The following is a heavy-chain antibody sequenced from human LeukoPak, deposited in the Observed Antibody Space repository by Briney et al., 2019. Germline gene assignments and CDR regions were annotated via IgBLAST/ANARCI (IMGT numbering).Heavy chain of an antibody. CDR2: ISDTGDTT. CDR1: GFTFNTYT. CDR3: AKDCFRWAFDY. V-gene: IGHV3-23*01. D-gene: IGHD1-26*01. Sequence: GGSLRLSCAASGFTFNTYTMSWVRQAPGKGLEWASVISDTGDTTYYADSVKGRFTISRDNSKSMLYVQMNSLRVEDTAVYYCAKDCFRWAFDYWGPGTLVTVSS. J-gene: IGHJ4*02.